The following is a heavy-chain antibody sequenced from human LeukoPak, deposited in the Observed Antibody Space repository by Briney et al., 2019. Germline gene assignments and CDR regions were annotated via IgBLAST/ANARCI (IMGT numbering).Heavy chain of an antibody. CDR3: ARSGGCTNGVCSKGAFDI. CDR1: GYSISSGYY. CDR2: IYHSGST. V-gene: IGHV4-38-2*02. Sequence: SSETLSLTCTVSGYSISSGYYWGWIRQPPGKGLEWIGSIYHSGSTYYNPSLKSRVTISVDTSKNQFSLKLSSVTAADTAVYYCARSGGCTNGVCSKGAFDIWGQGTMVTVSS. D-gene: IGHD2-8*01. J-gene: IGHJ3*02.